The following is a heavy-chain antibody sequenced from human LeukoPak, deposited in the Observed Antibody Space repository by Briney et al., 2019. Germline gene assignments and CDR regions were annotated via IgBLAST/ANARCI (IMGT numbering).Heavy chain of an antibody. V-gene: IGHV1-18*01. CDR2: INAYSGNT. CDR1: GYTYTTYG. CDR3: VFGECSSTSCYPRRDH. D-gene: IGHD2-2*01. J-gene: IGHJ4*02. Sequence: ASVKVSCKASGYTYTTYGISWMRQAPGQGLEWMGWINAYSGNTDYTQNLQGRLTMATDTSTTTAYMELRSLRSDDTAVYYCVFGECSSTSCYPRRDHWGRGTLVTVSS.